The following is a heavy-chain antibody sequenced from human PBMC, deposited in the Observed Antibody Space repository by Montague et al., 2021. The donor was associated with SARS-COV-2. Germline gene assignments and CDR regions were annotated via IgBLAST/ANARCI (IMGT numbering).Heavy chain of an antibody. CDR2: FYLSGKF. Sequence: SETLSLTCSVSGNSLSSSSYFWGWIRQPPGKGLEWIGRFYLSGKFIYNSSLESRVTISVDTSKNQFSLQLSSVTASDTAVYYCVRHSGGSEGAGFDYWGQGTLVTVSS. D-gene: IGHD6-19*01. J-gene: IGHJ4*02. CDR3: VRHSGGSEGAGFDY. V-gene: IGHV4-39*01. CDR1: GNSLSSSSYF.